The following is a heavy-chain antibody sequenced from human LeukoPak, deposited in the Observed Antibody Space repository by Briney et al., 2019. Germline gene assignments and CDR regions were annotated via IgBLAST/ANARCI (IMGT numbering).Heavy chain of an antibody. D-gene: IGHD6-13*01. V-gene: IGHV3-21*01. J-gene: IGHJ4*02. CDR2: ISSSSSYI. CDR3: ARDSSSWAV. Sequence: GGSLRLSCAASGFTVSSNYMSWVRQAPGKGLEWVSSISSSSSYIYYADSVKGRFTISRDNAKNSLYLQMNSLRAEDTAVYYCARDSSSWAVWGQGTLVTVSS. CDR1: GFTVSSNY.